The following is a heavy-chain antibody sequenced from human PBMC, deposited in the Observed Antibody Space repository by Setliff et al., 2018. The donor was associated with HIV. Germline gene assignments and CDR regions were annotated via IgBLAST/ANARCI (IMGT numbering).Heavy chain of an antibody. CDR3: TTGEHYGSGSFLS. J-gene: IGHJ4*02. D-gene: IGHD3-10*01. CDR2: INPGGSP. Sequence: PSETLSLTCAVSRRAFSAFYWGWIRQPPGGGLEWLGEINPGGSPNYNPSLKSRLTISADTSENHFSLELRSVTAADTAMYFCTTGEHYGSGSFLSWGQGTPVTAPQ. V-gene: IGHV4-34*01. CDR1: RRAFSAFY.